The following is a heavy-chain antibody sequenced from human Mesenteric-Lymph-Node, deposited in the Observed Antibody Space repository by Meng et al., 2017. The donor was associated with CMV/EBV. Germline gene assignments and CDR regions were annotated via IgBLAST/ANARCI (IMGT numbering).Heavy chain of an antibody. CDR1: GFTFTSYS. CDR2: ISSSGYTI. CDR3: ARVDTAMASYYYAMDV. J-gene: IGHJ6*02. D-gene: IGHD5-18*01. Sequence: GESLKISCAASGFTFTSYSMNWVRQAPGKGLEWVSYISSSGYTIYYADSVKGRFTISRDSAKNSLYLQMNSLRDEDTAVYYCARVDTAMASYYYAMDVWGQGTTVTVSS. V-gene: IGHV3-48*02.